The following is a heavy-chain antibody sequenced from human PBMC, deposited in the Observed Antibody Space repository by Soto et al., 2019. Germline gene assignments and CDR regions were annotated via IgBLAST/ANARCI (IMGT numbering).Heavy chain of an antibody. Sequence: GGSLRLSCEASGFTFTDAWMTWVRQSPGKGLEWVGRIKSQAEGGTTDYAAPVKGRFTISRDDSKNTLFLHMNSLKIEDSGVYYCMAWYYDSCSGYYPYNWLDPWGQGTLGNVSS. CDR3: MAWYYDSCSGYYPYNWLDP. J-gene: IGHJ5*02. CDR2: IKSQAEGGTT. V-gene: IGHV3-15*01. D-gene: IGHD3-3*01. CDR1: GFTFTDAW.